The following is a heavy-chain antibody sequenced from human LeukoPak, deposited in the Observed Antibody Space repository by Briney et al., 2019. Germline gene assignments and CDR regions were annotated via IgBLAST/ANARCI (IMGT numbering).Heavy chain of an antibody. CDR1: GFIFSSYS. CDR2: ISSSSSYI. D-gene: IGHD2-21*02. J-gene: IGHJ6*02. Sequence: PGGSLRLSCAASGFIFSSYSMNWVRQAPGKGLEWVSSISSSSSYIYYADSVKGRFTISRDNAKNSLYLQMNSLRAEDTAVYYCARDGLAVTAIQAPIGLDGMDVWGQGTTVTVSS. CDR3: ARDGLAVTAIQAPIGLDGMDV. V-gene: IGHV3-21*01.